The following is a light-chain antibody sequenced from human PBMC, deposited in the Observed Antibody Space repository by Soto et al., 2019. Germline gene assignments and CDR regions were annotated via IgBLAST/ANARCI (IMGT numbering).Light chain of an antibody. CDR2: DVS. Sequence: QSALTQPRSVSGSPGQSVTISCTGTSSDVGGYNYVSWYQQHPGKAPKLMIYDVSKRPSGVPDRFSSSKSGHTASLTISGLKAEDEADYYCCSYAGSYTWVFGGGTKLTVL. J-gene: IGLJ3*02. CDR1: SSDVGGYNY. V-gene: IGLV2-11*01. CDR3: CSYAGSYTWV.